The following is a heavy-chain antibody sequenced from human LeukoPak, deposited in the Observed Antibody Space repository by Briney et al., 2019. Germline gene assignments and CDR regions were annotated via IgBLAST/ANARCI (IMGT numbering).Heavy chain of an antibody. J-gene: IGHJ4*02. CDR1: GGTFSSYP. CDR3: ARNSRVASTSGLNY. V-gene: IGHV1-69*13. Sequence: SVKVSCKVSGGTFSSYPISWVRQAPGQGVEWMGEITPIFGEAQNAEKFQGRVTITADEPTSTVYMELTSLRLDDTAMYYCARNSRVASTSGLNYWGQGTLVTVSS. CDR2: ITPIFGEA. D-gene: IGHD5-12*01.